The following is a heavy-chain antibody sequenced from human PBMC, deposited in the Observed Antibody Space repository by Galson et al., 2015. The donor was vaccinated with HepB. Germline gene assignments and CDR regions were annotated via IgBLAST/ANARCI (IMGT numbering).Heavy chain of an antibody. CDR3: ACETVVVVAAISRENWFDP. D-gene: IGHD2-15*01. CDR2: INPNSGGT. Sequence: SVKVSCKASGYTFTGYYMHWVRQAPGQGLEWMGRINPNSGGTNYAQKFQGRVTMTRDTSISTAYMELSRLRSDDTAVYYCACETVVVVAAISRENWFDPWGQGTLVTVSS. CDR1: GYTFTGYY. V-gene: IGHV1-2*06. J-gene: IGHJ5*02.